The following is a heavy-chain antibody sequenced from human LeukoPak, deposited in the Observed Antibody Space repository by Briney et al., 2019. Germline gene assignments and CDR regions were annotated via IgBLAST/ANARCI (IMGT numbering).Heavy chain of an antibody. CDR1: GYTFTSYD. D-gene: IGHD3-3*02. V-gene: IGHV1-8*01. CDR3: ARGLISSRGTY. CDR2: MNPNSGNT. J-gene: IGHJ4*02. Sequence: GASVKVSCKASGYTFTSYDINWVRQATGQGLEWMGWMNPNSGNTGYAQKFQGRVTMTRNTSISTAYMELSRLRSDDTAVYYCARGLISSRGTYWGQGTLVTVSS.